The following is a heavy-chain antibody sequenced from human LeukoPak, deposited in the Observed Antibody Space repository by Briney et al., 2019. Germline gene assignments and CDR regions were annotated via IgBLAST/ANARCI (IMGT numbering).Heavy chain of an antibody. V-gene: IGHV3-11*04. CDR1: GFTFRDYN. CDR2: INTGGGSI. CDR3: AREKAGGYSYGPSDY. J-gene: IGHJ4*02. D-gene: IGHD5-18*01. Sequence: GGSLRLSCAASGFTFRDYNMSWIRQAPGKGLEYISYINTGGGSIYYAGSVKGRFTISRDNAKNSLYLQMNNVRAEDTAVYYCAREKAGGYSYGPSDYWGQGTLVTVSS.